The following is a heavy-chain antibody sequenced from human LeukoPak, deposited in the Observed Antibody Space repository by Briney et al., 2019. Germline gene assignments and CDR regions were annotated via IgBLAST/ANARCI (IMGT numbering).Heavy chain of an antibody. CDR3: ARDSGEAVAVHTFDY. D-gene: IGHD2-15*01. Sequence: SVKVSCKASGYNFAGYYIHWVRQAPGQGLEWMGGIIPIFGTANYAQKFQGRVTITADESTSTAYMELSSLRSEDTAVYYCARDSGEAVAVHTFDYWGQGTLVTVSS. CDR2: IIPIFGTA. J-gene: IGHJ4*02. CDR1: GYNFAGYY. V-gene: IGHV1-69*13.